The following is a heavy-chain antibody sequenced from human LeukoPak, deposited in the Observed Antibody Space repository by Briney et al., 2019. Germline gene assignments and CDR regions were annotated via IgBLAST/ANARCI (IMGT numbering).Heavy chain of an antibody. D-gene: IGHD3-10*01. V-gene: IGHV3-30*18. Sequence: GGSLRLSCAASGFTFSSYGMHWVRQAPGKGLEWVAVISYDGSNKYYADSVKGRFTISRDNSKNTLYLQMNSLRAEDTAVYYCAKDHGSTGPPFDYWGQGTLGTVSS. CDR2: ISYDGSNK. J-gene: IGHJ4*02. CDR1: GFTFSSYG. CDR3: AKDHGSTGPPFDY.